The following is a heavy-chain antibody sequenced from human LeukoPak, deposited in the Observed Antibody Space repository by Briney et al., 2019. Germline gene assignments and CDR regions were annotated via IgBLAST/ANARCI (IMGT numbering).Heavy chain of an antibody. J-gene: IGHJ4*02. CDR3: ARVRYRLAETYIDY. V-gene: IGHV1-2*02. D-gene: IGHD3-16*01. CDR2: INPNSGDT. Sequence: ASVKVSCKASGYTFTSYGISWVRQAPGQGLEWMGWINPNSGDTNYAQKFQGRVTMTRDTSISTDYMELSRLRSDDTAVYYCARVRYRLAETYIDYWGQGTLVTVSS. CDR1: GYTFTSYG.